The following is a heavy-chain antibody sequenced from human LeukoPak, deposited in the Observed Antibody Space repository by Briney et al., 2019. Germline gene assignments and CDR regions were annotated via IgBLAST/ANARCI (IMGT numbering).Heavy chain of an antibody. CDR1: GYTFTGYY. V-gene: IGHV1-2*02. CDR2: INPNSGGT. CDR3: ARDVGSSWQNDAFDI. D-gene: IGHD6-13*01. J-gene: IGHJ3*02. Sequence: ASVKVSCKASGYTFTGYYMHWVRQAPGQGLEWMGWINPNSGGTNYAQKFQGRVTMTRDTSISTAYMELRSLRSDDTAVYYCARDVGSSWQNDAFDIWGQGTLVTVSS.